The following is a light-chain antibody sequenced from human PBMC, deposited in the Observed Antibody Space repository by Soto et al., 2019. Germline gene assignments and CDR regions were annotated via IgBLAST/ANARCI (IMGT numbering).Light chain of an antibody. V-gene: IGKV4-1*01. J-gene: IGKJ4*01. CDR3: QQYYTSTLT. CDR2: WAS. CDR1: QSVLYSSNNKNY. Sequence: DIVMTQSPDSLAVSLGERATTNCKSSQSVLYSSNNKNYLAWYQQKPGQPPKLLIYWASTRESGVPDRFSGSGSGTDFTLTISSLQAEDVAVYFCQQYYTSTLTFGRGTKVEI.